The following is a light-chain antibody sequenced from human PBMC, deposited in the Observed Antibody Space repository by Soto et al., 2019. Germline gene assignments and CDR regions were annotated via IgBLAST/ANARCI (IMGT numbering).Light chain of an antibody. Sequence: DVQMTQSPSTLSASVGDRVTITCRASQLVNSWLAWSQQKPGRAHKLLIYDATSLESGVPSRFSGSRSGTEFTLTVSSLQPDDCATYYCQQYNSYWTVGQGTRVEFK. CDR2: DAT. V-gene: IGKV1-5*01. CDR3: QQYNSYWT. CDR1: QLVNSW. J-gene: IGKJ1*01.